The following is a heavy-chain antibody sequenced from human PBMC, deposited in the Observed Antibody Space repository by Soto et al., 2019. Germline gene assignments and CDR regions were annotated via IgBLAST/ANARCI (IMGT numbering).Heavy chain of an antibody. D-gene: IGHD3-3*01. CDR2: INPNSGAT. CDR1: GYTFTGYF. V-gene: IGHV1-2*02. Sequence: QVQLVQSGAEVKKPGASVKVSCRASGYTFTGYFMHWVRQAPGQGLEWMGWINPNSGATKYAQKCQGRVILSRDTSLRTAYMEWSGLRSDDTAVYYCARGGGTILAPLPWGQGTLVTVSS. CDR3: ARGGGTILAPLP. J-gene: IGHJ5*02.